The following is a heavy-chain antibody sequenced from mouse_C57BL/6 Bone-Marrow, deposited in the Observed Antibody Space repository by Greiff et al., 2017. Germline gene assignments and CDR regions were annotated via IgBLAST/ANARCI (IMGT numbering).Heavy chain of an antibody. Sequence: QVQLQQPGAELVKPGASVQMSCKASGYTFTSYWITWVKQRPGQGLEWFGDIYPGSGRPNYNEKFKSKATLTVDTSATTAYMQLSSLTSDDSAVYYCARRDYDERESLAWFAYWGQGTLVTVSA. CDR1: GYTFTSYW. V-gene: IGHV1-55*01. J-gene: IGHJ3*01. CDR2: IYPGSGRP. D-gene: IGHD2-4*01. CDR3: ARRDYDERESLAWFAY.